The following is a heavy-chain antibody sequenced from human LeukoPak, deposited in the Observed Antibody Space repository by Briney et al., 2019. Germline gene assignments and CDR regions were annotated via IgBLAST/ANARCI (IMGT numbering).Heavy chain of an antibody. D-gene: IGHD4-17*01. CDR2: ITPILDLA. V-gene: IGHV1-69*04. CDR1: GVIFSNFA. CDR3: ATPSRTEDGDYGVC. Sequence: SVKVSCKASGVIFSNFAFNWVRQAPGQGLEWMGRITPILDLAHYTQKFQGRLTITADKSTNTSYMELTSLTAEDTAVYYCATPSRTEDGDYGVCWGQGALVTVSS. J-gene: IGHJ4*02.